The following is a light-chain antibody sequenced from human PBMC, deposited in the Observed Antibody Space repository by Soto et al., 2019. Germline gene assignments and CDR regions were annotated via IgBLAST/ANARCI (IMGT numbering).Light chain of an antibody. V-gene: IGKV3-15*01. CDR3: QQFKNWPPWT. CDR2: GAS. J-gene: IGKJ1*01. CDR1: QSVSSSY. Sequence: EIVVAQSRGTLSVSPGEDVTLLCRASQSVSSSYLAWYQQKPGQAPRLLFYGASTRAAGIPDRFSGSESGTEFTLTIRGLQPDDFAVYDGQQFKNWPPWTFVQGTKVEI.